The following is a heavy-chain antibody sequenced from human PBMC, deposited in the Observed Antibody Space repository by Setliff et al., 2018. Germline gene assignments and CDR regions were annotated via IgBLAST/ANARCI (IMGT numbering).Heavy chain of an antibody. CDR2: VHFTGST. D-gene: IGHD6-19*01. V-gene: IGHV4-59*01. CDR1: GASIRNFY. CDR3: ARKVEQWLTPHFDY. Sequence: LSLTCNVSGASIRNFYWTWIRQPPGKGLEWIGYVHFTGSTNYNPSLKSRVTMSVDVSKSQFSLRSSSVTAADTAVYYCARKVEQWLTPHFDYWGQGALVTVSS. J-gene: IGHJ4*02.